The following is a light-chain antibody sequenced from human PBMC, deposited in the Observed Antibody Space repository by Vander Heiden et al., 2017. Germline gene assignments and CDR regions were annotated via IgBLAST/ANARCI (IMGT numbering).Light chain of an antibody. CDR2: DSS. CDR1: ENISTY. CDR3: QQYDYLPPHT. Sequence: DIQMTQSPSALSASVPDRVTITFEASENISTYLISYQQKPGEDPKNLLYDSSNMETAVPSGLSRTGSATDFTFTISSLLPEDIATYYCQQYDYLPPHTFGQGTKLEIK. J-gene: IGKJ2*01. V-gene: IGKV1-33*01.